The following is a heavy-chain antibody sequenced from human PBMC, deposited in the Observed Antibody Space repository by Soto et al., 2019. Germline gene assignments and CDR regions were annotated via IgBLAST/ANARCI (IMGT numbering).Heavy chain of an antibody. D-gene: IGHD2-2*01. CDR1: GYTFTSYG. J-gene: IGHJ2*01. V-gene: IGHV1-18*01. CDR3: ARDQAFPSCSSTSCHVWYFDL. Sequence: GASVKVSCKASGYTFTSYGISWVRQAPGQGLEWMGWISAYNGNTNYAQKLQGRVTMTTDTSTSTAYMELRSLRSDDTAVYYCARDQAFPSCSSTSCHVWYFDLWGRGTLVTVSS. CDR2: ISAYNGNT.